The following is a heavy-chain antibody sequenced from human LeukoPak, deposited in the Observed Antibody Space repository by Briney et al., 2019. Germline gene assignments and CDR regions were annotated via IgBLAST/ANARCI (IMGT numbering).Heavy chain of an antibody. CDR3: ARQRGRHDAFDI. CDR1: GYSFTSYW. V-gene: IGHV5-51*01. J-gene: IGHJ3*02. Sequence: KISCKGSGYSFTSYWIGWVRQMPGKGLEWMGIIYPGDSDNRYSPSFQGQVTISVDKSISTAYLQWSSLKASDTPLYYCARQRGRHDAFDIWGQGTMVTVSS. CDR2: IYPGDSDN. D-gene: IGHD1-1*01.